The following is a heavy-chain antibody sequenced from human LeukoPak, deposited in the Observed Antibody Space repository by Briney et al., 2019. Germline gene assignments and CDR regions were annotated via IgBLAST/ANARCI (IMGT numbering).Heavy chain of an antibody. CDR3: GRHLYDTNNHYFFYYMDV. Sequence: SETLSLTCDVSRGSISRSSYYWGWIRQSPGKGLEWIGSIYYSGTHYGGTAYYNPSLKSRVTISVDTSKNQFSLRLSSVTAADTSVYYCGRHLYDTNNHYFFYYMDVWGKGTTVTVSS. CDR2: IYYSGTHYGGTA. CDR1: RGSISRSSYY. J-gene: IGHJ6*03. V-gene: IGHV4-39*01. D-gene: IGHD2-8*01.